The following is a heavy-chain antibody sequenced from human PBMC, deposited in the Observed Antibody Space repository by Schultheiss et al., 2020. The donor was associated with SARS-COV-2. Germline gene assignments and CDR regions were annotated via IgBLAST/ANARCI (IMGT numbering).Heavy chain of an antibody. J-gene: IGHJ6*02. D-gene: IGHD2/OR15-2a*01. Sequence: ASVKVSCKASGYTFTSYGISWVRQAPGQGLEWMGWINPNSGGTNYAQKFQGRVTMTRDTSISTAYMELSRLRSDDTAVYYCARDRVVLQNYYYGMDVWGQGTTVTVSS. CDR2: INPNSGGT. CDR1: GYTFTSYG. CDR3: ARDRVVLQNYYYGMDV. V-gene: IGHV1-2*02.